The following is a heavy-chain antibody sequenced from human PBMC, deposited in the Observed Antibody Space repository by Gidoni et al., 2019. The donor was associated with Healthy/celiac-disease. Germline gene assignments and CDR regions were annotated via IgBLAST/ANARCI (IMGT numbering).Heavy chain of an antibody. CDR3: ARGIRRLGESCHKYNWFDP. J-gene: IGHJ5*02. V-gene: IGHV4-34*01. CDR2: INHSGSS. Sequence: QVQLQQWGAGLLKPSETLSLTCAVYGGSFRGYYWTWIRQPPGKGLEWIGEINHSGSSNYSPSLKRRVTISVDTSKDQFSRKLNSVTAADTAVYYCARGIRRLGESCHKYNWFDPWGQGTLVTVSS. D-gene: IGHD3-16*01. CDR1: GGSFRGYY.